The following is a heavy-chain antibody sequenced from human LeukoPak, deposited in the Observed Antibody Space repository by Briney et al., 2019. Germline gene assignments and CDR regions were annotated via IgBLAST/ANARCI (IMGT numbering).Heavy chain of an antibody. V-gene: IGHV3-11*04. D-gene: IGHD2-2*01. CDR1: GFTFSDYY. CDR3: ARFPCSSTSCYGYYYYYYMDV. Sequence: GGSLRPSCAASGFTFSDYYMSWIRQAPGKGLEWVSYISSSGSTIYYADSVKGRFTISRDNAKNSLYLQMNSLRAEDTAVYYCARFPCSSTSCYGYYYYYYMDVWGKGTTVTVSS. CDR2: ISSSGSTI. J-gene: IGHJ6*03.